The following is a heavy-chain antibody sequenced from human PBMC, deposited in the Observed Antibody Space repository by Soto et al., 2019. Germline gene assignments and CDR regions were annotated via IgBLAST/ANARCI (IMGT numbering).Heavy chain of an antibody. CDR3: ARGPMRYCSGGSCYSYNWFDP. CDR2: ISAYNGNT. Sequence: ASVKVSCKASGYTFTSYGISWVRQSPGQRLEWMGWISAYNGNTNYAQKLQGRVTMTTDTSTSTAYMELRSLRSDDTAVYYCARGPMRYCSGGSCYSYNWFDPWGQGTLVTVSS. CDR1: GYTFTSYG. D-gene: IGHD2-15*01. V-gene: IGHV1-18*01. J-gene: IGHJ5*02.